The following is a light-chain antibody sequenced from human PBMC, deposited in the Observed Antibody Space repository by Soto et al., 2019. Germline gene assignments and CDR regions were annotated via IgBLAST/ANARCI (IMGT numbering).Light chain of an antibody. CDR1: SSDIGSNA. V-gene: IGLV1-47*01. CDR2: RNN. CDR3: AAWNDGLSGFV. Sequence: QSVLTQPPSTSRTPGQRVTICCSGSSSDIGSNAVYWYQQLPGTAPKLLIYRNNQRPSGVPDRFSGTKSGTSASLAISGLRSEDEADYYCAAWNDGLSGFVFGTGTKVTVL. J-gene: IGLJ1*01.